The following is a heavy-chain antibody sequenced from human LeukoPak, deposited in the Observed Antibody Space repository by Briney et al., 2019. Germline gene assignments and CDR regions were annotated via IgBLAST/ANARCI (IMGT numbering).Heavy chain of an antibody. CDR1: GYSFTNYW. V-gene: IGHV5-51*01. CDR3: ARVLKGYCTSTRCLSGDSYYYMDV. Sequence: KGGESLKISCKGSGYSFTNYWIGRVRRTPGKGLEWMGIIHPGESDTRYTPSFQGHVIISADKSLSTAYPQRSSLNASDTAMYYCARVLKGYCTSTRCLSGDSYYYMDVWGTGTTVTVSS. CDR2: IHPGESDT. D-gene: IGHD2-2*01. J-gene: IGHJ6*03.